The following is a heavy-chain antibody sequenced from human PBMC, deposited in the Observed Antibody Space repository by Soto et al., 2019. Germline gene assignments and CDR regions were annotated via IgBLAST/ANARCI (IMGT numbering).Heavy chain of an antibody. CDR2: ISDDGDKV. V-gene: IGHV3-30-3*01. J-gene: IGHJ3*02. Sequence: QVQLVESGGGVVQPGRSLRLSCAASEFTFSDYAMHWVRQAPGKGLEWVAVISDDGDKVFYADSMKDRLTISRDNSKSSLFLQLTSLGPEDTALYYCARAHYGDSSGPNGHAFDIWGQGTVVTVSS. CDR3: ARAHYGDSSGPNGHAFDI. D-gene: IGHD3-22*01. CDR1: EFTFSDYA.